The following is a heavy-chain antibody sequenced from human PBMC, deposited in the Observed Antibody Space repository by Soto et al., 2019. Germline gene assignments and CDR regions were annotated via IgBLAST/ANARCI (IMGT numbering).Heavy chain of an antibody. CDR1: GGSISSGGYY. D-gene: IGHD3-9*01. Sequence: QVQLQESGPGLVKPSQTLSLTCTVSGGSISSGGYYWSWIRQHPGKGLEWIGYIYYSGSTYYNPSLKSRVTISVDTSKNQFSLKLSSVTAADTAVYYCARVTTNYDILTGYRNNWFDPWGQGTLVTVSS. CDR2: IYYSGST. V-gene: IGHV4-31*03. J-gene: IGHJ5*02. CDR3: ARVTTNYDILTGYRNNWFDP.